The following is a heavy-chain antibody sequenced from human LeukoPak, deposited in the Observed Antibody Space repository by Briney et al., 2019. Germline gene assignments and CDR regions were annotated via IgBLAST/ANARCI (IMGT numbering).Heavy chain of an antibody. CDR1: GYTFTSYG. CDR3: ARGYSGSYYSTYYYYMDV. Sequence: ASVKVSCKASGYTFTSYGISWVRQAPGQGLEWMGWISAYNGNTNYAQKLQGRVTMTTDTSTSTAYMELRSLRPDDTAVYYCARGYSGSYYSTYYYYMDVWGKGTTVTVSS. V-gene: IGHV1-18*01. CDR2: ISAYNGNT. D-gene: IGHD1-26*01. J-gene: IGHJ6*03.